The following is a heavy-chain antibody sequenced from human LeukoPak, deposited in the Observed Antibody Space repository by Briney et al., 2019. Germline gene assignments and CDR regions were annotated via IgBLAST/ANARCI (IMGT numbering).Heavy chain of an antibody. Sequence: GGSLRLSCAASGFTFSSYALSWVRQAPGKGLEWVSAISGSGGSTYYADSVKGRFTISRDNAKNSLYLQMNSLTDEDAAVYYCARDLMARGVMFAFDIWGHGTLVTVSS. D-gene: IGHD3-10*01. CDR2: ISGSGGST. V-gene: IGHV3-23*01. J-gene: IGHJ3*02. CDR1: GFTFSSYA. CDR3: ARDLMARGVMFAFDI.